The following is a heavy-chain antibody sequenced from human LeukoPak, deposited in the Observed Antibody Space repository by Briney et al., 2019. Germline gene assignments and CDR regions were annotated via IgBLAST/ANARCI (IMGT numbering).Heavy chain of an antibody. CDR3: ARELGYCSSTSCRPFDP. D-gene: IGHD2-2*01. J-gene: IGHJ5*02. CDR1: GYTFTGYS. V-gene: IGHV1-2*06. Sequence: GASVKVSCKASGYTFTGYSIHWVRQAPGQGLEWMGRIHPNSGITYYAQKFRGRVTLTSDPSINTAYMELSRLRSDDTAVYYCARELGYCSSTSCRPFDPWGQGTLVTVSS. CDR2: IHPNSGIT.